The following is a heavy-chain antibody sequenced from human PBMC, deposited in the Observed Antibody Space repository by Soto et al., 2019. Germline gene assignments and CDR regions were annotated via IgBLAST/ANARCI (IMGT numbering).Heavy chain of an antibody. Sequence: ASVKVSCKASGYTFTSYDINWLRQATGQGLEWMGWMNPNSGNTGYAQKFQGRVTMTRNTSISTAYMELSSLRSEDTAVYYCAREHSSSWRFDYWGQGTLVNVSS. D-gene: IGHD6-13*01. CDR2: MNPNSGNT. CDR3: AREHSSSWRFDY. V-gene: IGHV1-8*01. J-gene: IGHJ4*02. CDR1: GYTFTSYD.